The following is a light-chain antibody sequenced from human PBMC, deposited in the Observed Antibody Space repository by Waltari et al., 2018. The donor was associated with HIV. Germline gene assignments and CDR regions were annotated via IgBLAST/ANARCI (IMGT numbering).Light chain of an antibody. CDR2: DVS. J-gene: IGLJ2*01. CDR3: CSYAGSYTYVV. V-gene: IGLV2-11*01. Sequence: QSALTQPRSVSWSPGQSVTISCTGTSRDVGAYNYVSWYQQHPGKAPKLMIDDVSKRPSGVPDRFSGSKSGNTASLTISGLQAEDEADYYCCSYAGSYTYVVFGGGTKLTVL. CDR1: SRDVGAYNY.